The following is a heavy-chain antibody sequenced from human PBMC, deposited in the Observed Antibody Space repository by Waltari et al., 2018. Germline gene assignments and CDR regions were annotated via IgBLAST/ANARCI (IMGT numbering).Heavy chain of an antibody. CDR2: INHSGST. CDR3: ARQAGITNVPFGY. D-gene: IGHD3-3*01. V-gene: IGHV4-34*01. CDR1: GGSFSGYY. J-gene: IGHJ4*02. Sequence: QVQLQQWGAGLLKPSETLSLTCAVYGGSFSGYYWSWIRQPPGKGLEWIGEINHSGSTNYNPSLKSRVTITRDTSASTAYMELSSLRSEDTAVYYCARQAGITNVPFGYWGQGTLVTVSS.